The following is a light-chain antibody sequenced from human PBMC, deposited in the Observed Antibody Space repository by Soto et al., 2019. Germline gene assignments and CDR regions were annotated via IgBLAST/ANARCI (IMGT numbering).Light chain of an antibody. V-gene: IGKV1-9*01. CDR1: QGISSY. Sequence: IQLTQSPSSLSASVGDRVTISCRASQGISSYLAWYQQQPGKAPKLLLYAASTLQSGVPSRFSGSGSGTDFTLTISSLQPEDFATYYCQQLNSYPLTFGGGTKVEIK. J-gene: IGKJ4*01. CDR2: AAS. CDR3: QQLNSYPLT.